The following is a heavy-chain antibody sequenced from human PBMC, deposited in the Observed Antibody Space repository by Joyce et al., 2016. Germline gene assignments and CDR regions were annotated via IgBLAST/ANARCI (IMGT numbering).Heavy chain of an antibody. CDR3: ARGSSAGWFY. CDR2: FYSDGST. CDR1: GFTVSTNN. J-gene: IGHJ4*02. Sequence: EVQLVESGGGLNQPGGSLRVSCAASGFTVSTNNMNCVPQAPGRWLEWVSGFYSDGSTHYADSVKGRFTISRDNSKNTVYLQMNSLRADDTAIYYCARGSSAGWFYWGQGTLVTVSS. D-gene: IGHD6-19*01. V-gene: IGHV3-53*01.